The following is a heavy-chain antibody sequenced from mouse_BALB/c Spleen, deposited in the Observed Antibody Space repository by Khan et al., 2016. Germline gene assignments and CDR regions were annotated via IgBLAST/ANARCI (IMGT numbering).Heavy chain of an antibody. CDR1: GFSLTSYG. CDR3: DRRDDGGGAMDY. Sequence: QVQLKESGPGLVAPSQSLSITCTVSGFSLTSYGVHWVRQPPGKGLEWLVVIWSDGSTTYNSALKSRLSISKDNSKSQVFLKMNSLQTDDTARYYWDRRDDGGGAMDYWGQGTSGTVSS. V-gene: IGHV2-6*02. J-gene: IGHJ4*01. CDR2: IWSDGST. D-gene: IGHD2-3*01.